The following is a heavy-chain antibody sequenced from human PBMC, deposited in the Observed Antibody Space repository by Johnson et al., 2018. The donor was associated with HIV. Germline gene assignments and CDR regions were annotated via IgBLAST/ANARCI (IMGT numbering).Heavy chain of an antibody. CDR1: GFTFSGSA. Sequence: EMQLVESGGGLVQPGGSLKLSCAASGFTFSGSAIHWVRQVAGKGLEWVGRIRSKANRYAKASAASSKARLTISRDDAKNTAYLKMNNRKIEDTAVYYCTRSDSTYYNFWSGYYTGAFDIWVQGTMVTVSS. D-gene: IGHD3-3*01. CDR2: IRSKANRYAK. V-gene: IGHV3-73*02. CDR3: TRSDSTYYNFWSGYYTGAFDI. J-gene: IGHJ3*02.